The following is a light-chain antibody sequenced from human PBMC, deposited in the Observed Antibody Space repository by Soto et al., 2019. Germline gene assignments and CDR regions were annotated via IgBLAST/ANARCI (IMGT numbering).Light chain of an antibody. CDR3: MQGTHWPWT. Sequence: DVVMTQSPLSLGQPASISCRSSQSLVFTDGNTYLNWFHQRPGQSPRRLIYRVSKRDSGVPDRFSGSGSGTDFTLKISRVEADDVGFYYCMQGTHWPWTFGQGTRVEIK. V-gene: IGKV2-30*01. CDR1: QSLVFTDGNTY. J-gene: IGKJ1*01. CDR2: RVS.